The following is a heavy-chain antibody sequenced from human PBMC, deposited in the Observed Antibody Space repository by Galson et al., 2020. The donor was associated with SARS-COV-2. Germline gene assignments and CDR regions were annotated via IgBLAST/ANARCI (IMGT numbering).Heavy chain of an antibody. V-gene: IGHV1-24*01. CDR2: FDPEDGET. CDR3: ATGPAVAAANWFDP. CDR1: GYTLTELS. D-gene: IGHD6-19*01. Sequence: ASVTVSCKVSGYTLTELSMHWVRQAPGKGLEWMGGFDPEDGETIYAQKFQGRVTMTEDTATDTAYMELSSLRSEDTAVYYCATGPAVAAANWFDPWGQGTLVTVSS. J-gene: IGHJ5*02.